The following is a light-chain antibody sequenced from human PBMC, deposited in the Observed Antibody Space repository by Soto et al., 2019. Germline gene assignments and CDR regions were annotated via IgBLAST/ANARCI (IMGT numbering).Light chain of an antibody. CDR1: SSDVGGYNY. Sequence: QSALTQPASVSGSPGQSITISCTGTSSDVGGYNYVSWYQQHPGKAPKLMIYEVSHRPSGVSNRFSGSKSGNTASLTISGLQAEYAADYYCSSYTSSSTLVFGTGTKLTVL. CDR2: EVS. V-gene: IGLV2-14*01. CDR3: SSYTSSSTLV. J-gene: IGLJ1*01.